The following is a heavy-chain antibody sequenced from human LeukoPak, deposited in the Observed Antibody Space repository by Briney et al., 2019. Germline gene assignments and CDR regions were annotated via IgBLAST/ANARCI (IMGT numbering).Heavy chain of an antibody. CDR1: GFTFSSYS. Sequence: VGSLKLSCAASGFTFSSYSMNWVRQAPGKGLEWVSSISSSSSYVYYADSVKGRFTISRDSAKNSLYLQMNSLRAEDTAVYYCARGLIAAAGYSDYCGQGTLVTVSS. D-gene: IGHD6-13*01. CDR3: ARGLIAAAGYSDY. J-gene: IGHJ4*02. V-gene: IGHV3-21*01. CDR2: ISSSSSYV.